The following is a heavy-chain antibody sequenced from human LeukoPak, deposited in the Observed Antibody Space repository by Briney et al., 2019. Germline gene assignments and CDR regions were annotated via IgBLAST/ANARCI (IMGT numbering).Heavy chain of an antibody. J-gene: IGHJ5*02. CDR2: ISDDGAYI. CDR1: GFTFKDYA. V-gene: IGHV3-21*01. CDR3: ARDPHNVAANWFDP. Sequence: GGSLRLSCAASGFTFKDYALNWVRQTPGKGLEWVSSISDDGAYIYYADSVKGRFTISRDNANNSLYLQMDSLSPEDTAVYYCARDPHNVAANWFDPWGQGALVTVSS. D-gene: IGHD6-13*01.